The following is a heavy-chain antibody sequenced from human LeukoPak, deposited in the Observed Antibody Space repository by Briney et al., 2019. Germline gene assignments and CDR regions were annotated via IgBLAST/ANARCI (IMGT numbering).Heavy chain of an antibody. Sequence: GGSLRLSCAASGFTFSNSWMSWVRQAPGKGLEWVATIKPDGSAQYYVDSVKGRFTISRDNAKNSLFLQINSLRAEDTAVYYCARDVAAAGTEWFDPWGQGTLVTVSS. CDR3: ARDVAAAGTEWFDP. V-gene: IGHV3-7*01. D-gene: IGHD6-13*01. J-gene: IGHJ5*02. CDR1: GFTFSNSW. CDR2: IKPDGSAQ.